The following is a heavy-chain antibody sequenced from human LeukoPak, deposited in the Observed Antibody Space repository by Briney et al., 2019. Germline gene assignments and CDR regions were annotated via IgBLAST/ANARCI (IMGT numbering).Heavy chain of an antibody. V-gene: IGHV3-11*01. D-gene: IGHD3-3*01. J-gene: IGHJ6*02. CDR2: ISSSGSTI. CDR1: GLTFSDYY. Sequence: GGSLRLSCAASGLTFSDYYMSWIRQAPGKGLEWVSYISSSGSTIYYADSVKGRFTISRDNAKNSLYLQMNSLRAEDTAVYYCARPGRDHFGYYYYGMDVWGQGTTVTVSS. CDR3: ARPGRDHFGYYYYGMDV.